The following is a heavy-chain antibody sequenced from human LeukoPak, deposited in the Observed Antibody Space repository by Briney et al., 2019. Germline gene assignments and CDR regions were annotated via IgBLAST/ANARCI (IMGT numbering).Heavy chain of an antibody. V-gene: IGHV3-48*03. CDR1: GFTFSSYE. CDR3: ARTKQWLALDY. D-gene: IGHD6-19*01. CDR2: ISSSGSTI. Sequence: GGSLRLSCAASGFTFSSYEMNWVRQAPGKGLEWVSYISSSGSTIYYADSVKGRFTISRDNAKNSLYLQMNSLRAEDTAVYYCARTKQWLALDYWGQGTLVTVSS. J-gene: IGHJ4*02.